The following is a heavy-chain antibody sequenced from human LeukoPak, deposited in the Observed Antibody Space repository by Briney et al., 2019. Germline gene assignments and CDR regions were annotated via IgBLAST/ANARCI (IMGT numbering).Heavy chain of an antibody. CDR1: GYTFTSYY. Sequence: ASVKVSCKASGYTFTSYYMHWVRQAPGQGLEWMGIINPSGGSTSYAQKFQGRVTMTRDTSTSTVYMELSSLRSEDTAVYYCARDGPISNLPDRFDPWGQGTLVTVSS. CDR3: ARDGPISNLPDRFDP. V-gene: IGHV1-46*01. D-gene: IGHD3-3*02. CDR2: INPSGGST. J-gene: IGHJ5*02.